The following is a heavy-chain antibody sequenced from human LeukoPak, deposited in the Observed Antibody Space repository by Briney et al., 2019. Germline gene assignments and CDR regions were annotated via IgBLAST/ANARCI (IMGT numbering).Heavy chain of an antibody. CDR1: GGSISSSSYY. D-gene: IGHD1-26*01. CDR2: IYYSGST. V-gene: IGHV4-39*07. Sequence: SETLSLTCTVSGGSISSSSYYWGWIRQPPGKGLEWIGSIYYSGSTYYNPSLTSRVTISVDTSKNQFSLKLSSVTAADTAVYYCARVRGSYYDYWGQGTLVTVSS. J-gene: IGHJ4*02. CDR3: ARVRGSYYDY.